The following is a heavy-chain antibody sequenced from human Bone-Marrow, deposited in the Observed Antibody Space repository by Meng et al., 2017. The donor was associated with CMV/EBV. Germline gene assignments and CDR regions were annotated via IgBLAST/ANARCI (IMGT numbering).Heavy chain of an antibody. J-gene: IGHJ5*02. CDR1: GYTFTGYY. Sequence: ASVKVSCKASGYTFTGYYMHWVRQAPGQELERMGWINPNSGGTNYAQKFQGRVTMTRDTSISTAYMELSRLRSDDTAVYYCASRYCSSTSCFPWGQGNLVTVSS. V-gene: IGHV1-2*02. CDR2: INPNSGGT. CDR3: ASRYCSSTSCFP. D-gene: IGHD2-2*01.